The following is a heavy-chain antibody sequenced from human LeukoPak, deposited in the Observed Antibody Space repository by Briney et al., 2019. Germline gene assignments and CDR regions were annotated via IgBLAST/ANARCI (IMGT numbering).Heavy chain of an antibody. J-gene: IGHJ4*02. Sequence: GGSLRLSCAASGFTFSTYAMTWVRQAPGKGLEWVSVISSSGNTIRYADSMKGRFTISRDNSKNTLYLQMNSLRAEDTAVYYCAKDSGSYYRLLDYWGQGTLVTVSS. CDR2: ISSSGNTI. CDR1: GFTFSTYA. CDR3: AKDSGSYYRLLDY. V-gene: IGHV3-23*01. D-gene: IGHD1-26*01.